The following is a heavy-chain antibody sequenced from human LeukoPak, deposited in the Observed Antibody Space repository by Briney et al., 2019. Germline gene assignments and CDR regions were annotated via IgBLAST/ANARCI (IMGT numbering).Heavy chain of an antibody. V-gene: IGHV3-15*01. D-gene: IGHD3-10*01. Sequence: GGSLRLSCAGSGFTFRNAWMSWVRQGPGKGLECVGRIKSKSDGGTTDYAAPVKGRFTISRDDSKNTLYLHMNSPKTEDTALYFCTTAGLTMVRVGALDYWGQGTLVTVSS. J-gene: IGHJ4*02. CDR2: IKSKSDGGTT. CDR1: GFTFRNAW. CDR3: TTAGLTMVRVGALDY.